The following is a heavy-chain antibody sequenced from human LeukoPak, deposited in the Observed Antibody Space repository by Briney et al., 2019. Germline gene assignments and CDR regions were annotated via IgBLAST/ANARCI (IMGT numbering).Heavy chain of an antibody. J-gene: IGHJ4*02. D-gene: IGHD3-16*02. Sequence: GGSLRLSCAASGFTFSNFDMTWVRQAPGKGLEWLSYIDSSGTVRYYADSVNRRFTISRDNAKNSLHLQMGSLRAEDTAVYYCARETRGGTYRYNFLDFWGLGTLVTVSS. CDR3: ARETRGGTYRYNFLDF. CDR1: GFTFSNFD. V-gene: IGHV3-48*03. CDR2: IDSSGTVR.